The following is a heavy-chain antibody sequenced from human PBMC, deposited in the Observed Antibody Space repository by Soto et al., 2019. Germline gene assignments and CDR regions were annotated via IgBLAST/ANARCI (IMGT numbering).Heavy chain of an antibody. V-gene: IGHV1-46*01. CDR2: INPSGGST. D-gene: IGHD5-18*01. CDR3: ARERCQVDTANLGYYYGMDV. CDR1: GYTFTSYY. Sequence: VASVKVSCKASGYTFTSYYMHWVRQAPGQGLEWMGIINPSGGSTSYAQKFQGRVTMTRDTSTSTVYMELSSLRSEDTAVYYCARERCQVDTANLGYYYGMDVWGQGTTVTVSS. J-gene: IGHJ6*02.